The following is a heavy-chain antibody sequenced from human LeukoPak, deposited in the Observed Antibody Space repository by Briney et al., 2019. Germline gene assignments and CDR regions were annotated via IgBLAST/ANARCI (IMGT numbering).Heavy chain of an antibody. V-gene: IGHV1-2*02. CDR1: GYTFAAYY. J-gene: IGHJ4*02. CDR3: ARTPPPTIVGAHYFDY. D-gene: IGHD1-26*01. Sequence: ASVKVSCKASGYTFAAYYMYWVRQAPGQGLEWMGWIRPNSGVTNYTQKFQGRVTMTRDTSINTVYLELRSLRSDDTAVYYCARTPPPTIVGAHYFDYWGQGTLVTVSS. CDR2: IRPNSGVT.